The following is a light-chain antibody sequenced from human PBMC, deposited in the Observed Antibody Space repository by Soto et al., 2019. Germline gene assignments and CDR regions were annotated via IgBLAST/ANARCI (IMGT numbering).Light chain of an antibody. Sequence: DIVMTQSPDSLAVSLGERATINCKSRQSVLYSSNNKNYLAWYQQKPGQPPKLLIYWASTRESGVPDRFSGSGSGTDFTLTISSLQAEDVAVYYCQQYYSFPTFGGGTKVEIK. J-gene: IGKJ4*01. CDR3: QQYYSFPT. CDR2: WAS. V-gene: IGKV4-1*01. CDR1: QSVLYSSNNKNY.